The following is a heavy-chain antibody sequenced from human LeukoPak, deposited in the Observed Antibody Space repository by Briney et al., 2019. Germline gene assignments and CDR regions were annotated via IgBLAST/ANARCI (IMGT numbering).Heavy chain of an antibody. V-gene: IGHV3-30*02. D-gene: IGHD1-1*01. CDR3: ASHRGDYATGYFDY. Sequence: GGSLRLSCAASGLKFRNYGMHWVRQAPGKGLEWVAVIWYDGSNKYYADSVKGRFTISRDNSKNTLYLQMNSLRAEDTAVYYCASHRGDYATGYFDYWGQGTLVTVSS. CDR2: IWYDGSNK. J-gene: IGHJ4*02. CDR1: GLKFRNYG.